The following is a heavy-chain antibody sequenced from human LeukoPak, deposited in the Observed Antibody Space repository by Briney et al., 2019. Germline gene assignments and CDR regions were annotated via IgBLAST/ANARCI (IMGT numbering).Heavy chain of an antibody. J-gene: IGHJ4*02. CDR2: IKQDGSEK. D-gene: IGHD6-19*01. V-gene: IGHV3-7*01. Sequence: GGSLRLSRAASGFTFSSYWMSWVRQAPGKGLEWVANIKQDGSEKYYVDSVKGRFTISRDNAKNSLYLQMNSLRAEDTAVYYCARDREQWLARTYYFDYWGQGTLVTVSS. CDR3: ARDREQWLARTYYFDY. CDR1: GFTFSSYW.